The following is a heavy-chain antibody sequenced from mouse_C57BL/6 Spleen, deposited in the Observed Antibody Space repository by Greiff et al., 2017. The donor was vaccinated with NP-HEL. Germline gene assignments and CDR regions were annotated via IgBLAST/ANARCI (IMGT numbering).Heavy chain of an antibody. Sequence: EVQRVESGGGLVKPGGSLKLSCAASGFTFSDYGMHWVRQAPEKGLEWVAYISSGSSTLSSADTVKGRFTSSRYNAKNTLFLQMTSLRSEDTAMYYCARGRGYYYGYFDYWGQGTTLTVSS. V-gene: IGHV5-17*01. CDR1: GFTFSDYG. CDR2: ISSGSSTL. D-gene: IGHD1-1*01. J-gene: IGHJ2*01. CDR3: ARGRGYYYGYFDY.